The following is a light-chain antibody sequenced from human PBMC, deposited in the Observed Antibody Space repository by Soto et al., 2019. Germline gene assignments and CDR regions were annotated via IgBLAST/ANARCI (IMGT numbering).Light chain of an antibody. J-gene: IGKJ1*01. CDR3: QQYGSSLWT. CDR1: QSVRSSY. CDR2: DAS. Sequence: EIVLTQSPGTLSLSPGERATLACRASQSVRSSYLAWYQQKPGQAPRLLIYDASSRATGIPDRFSGSGSGTDFTLTISRLEPEDFAVYYCQQYGSSLWTFGQGTKVEVK. V-gene: IGKV3-20*01.